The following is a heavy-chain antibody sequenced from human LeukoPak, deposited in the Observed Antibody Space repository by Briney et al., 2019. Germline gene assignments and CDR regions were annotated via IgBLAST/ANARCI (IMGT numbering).Heavy chain of an antibody. V-gene: IGHV4-59*08. D-gene: IGHD3-3*01. Sequence: SETLSLTCTVSGGSISSHYWSWIRQPPGKGLEWIGYIYYSGSTNYNPSPKSRVTISVDTSKNQFSLKLSSVTAADTAVYYCARRNKIFEGFDYWGQGTLVTVSS. CDR1: GGSISSHY. CDR2: IYYSGST. CDR3: ARRNKIFEGFDY. J-gene: IGHJ4*02.